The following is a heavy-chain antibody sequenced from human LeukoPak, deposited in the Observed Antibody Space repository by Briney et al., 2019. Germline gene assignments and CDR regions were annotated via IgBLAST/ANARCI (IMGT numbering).Heavy chain of an antibody. Sequence: GGSLRLSCVASGFTFSSYAMHWVRQAPGKGLEWVAGISYDGGDKYYADSVKGRITFSRDNSEYTLYLQMNSLRAEDTAVYYCARGSSWSRGDFYGMDVWGQGTTVTVSS. CDR2: ISYDGGDK. D-gene: IGHD6-13*01. CDR3: ARGSSWSRGDFYGMDV. CDR1: GFTFSSYA. V-gene: IGHV3-30*04. J-gene: IGHJ6*02.